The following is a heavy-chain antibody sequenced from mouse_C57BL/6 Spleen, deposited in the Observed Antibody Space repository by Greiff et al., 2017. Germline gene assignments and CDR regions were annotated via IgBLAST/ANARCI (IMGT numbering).Heavy chain of an antibody. V-gene: IGHV7-3*01. J-gene: IGHJ3*01. CDR2: IRNKANGYTT. Sequence: EVQVVESGGGLVQPGGSLSLSCAASGFTFTDYYMSWVRQPPGKALEWLGFIRNKANGYTTEYSASVKGRFTISRDNSQSILYLQMNALRAEDSATYYCARYMGDGYPFAYWGQGTLVTVSA. CDR3: ARYMGDGYPFAY. D-gene: IGHD2-3*01. CDR1: GFTFTDYY.